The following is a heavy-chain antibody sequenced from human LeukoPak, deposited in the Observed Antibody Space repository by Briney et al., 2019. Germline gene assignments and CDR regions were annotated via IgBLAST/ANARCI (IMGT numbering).Heavy chain of an antibody. V-gene: IGHV3-7*01. D-gene: IGHD3-22*01. CDR3: AFGVIGSGYSDFDY. CDR2: IKQDGSEK. Sequence: GGSLRLSCAASGFTFSSYWMSWVRQAPGKGLERVANIKQDGSEKYYVDSVKGRFTISRDNAKNSLYLQMNSLRAEDTAVYYCAFGVIGSGYSDFDYWGQGTLVTVSS. J-gene: IGHJ4*02. CDR1: GFTFSSYW.